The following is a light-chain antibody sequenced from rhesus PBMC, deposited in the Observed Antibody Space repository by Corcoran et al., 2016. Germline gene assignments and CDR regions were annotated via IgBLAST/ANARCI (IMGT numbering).Light chain of an antibody. CDR1: SSDIGAYNY. J-gene: IGLJ6*01. Sequence: QSAPTQPPSVSGSPGQSVTISCTGTSSDIGAYNYVSWYQQHPGKVPKLMIYGVNNRPSGVSDRFSGSTSAHTASLTISGLQAEDEADYYCCSYTSSSTFVFGSGTKLTVL. CDR3: CSYTSSSTFV. V-gene: IGLV2S7*01. CDR2: GVN.